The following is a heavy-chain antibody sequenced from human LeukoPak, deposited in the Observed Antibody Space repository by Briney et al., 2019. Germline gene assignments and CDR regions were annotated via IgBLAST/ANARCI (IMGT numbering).Heavy chain of an antibody. D-gene: IGHD7-27*01. Sequence: GGSLRLSCAASGLTFSDAAMHWVRQASGKGLEWVGRTRSKAYNYAAAYAASVKGRFTISRDDSKNTVYLQMNSLTTEDTAVYYCTRTNWDDFDCWGQGTLVTVSS. J-gene: IGHJ4*02. CDR3: TRTNWDDFDC. CDR2: TRSKAYNYAA. CDR1: GLTFSDAA. V-gene: IGHV3-73*01.